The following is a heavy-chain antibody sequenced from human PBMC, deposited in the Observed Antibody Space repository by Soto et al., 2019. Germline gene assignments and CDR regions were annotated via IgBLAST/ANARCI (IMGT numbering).Heavy chain of an antibody. J-gene: IGHJ4*02. CDR2: IWYDGSNK. CDR3: ARDSSISSPLDY. Sequence: QVQLVESGGGVVQPGRSLRLSCAASGFTFSSYGMHWVRQAPGKGLEWVAVIWYDGSNKYYAESWKGRFTSSRDNSKNTLYLQMNSLRAEDTAVYYCARDSSISSPLDYWGQGTLVTVSS. V-gene: IGHV3-33*01. CDR1: GFTFSSYG. D-gene: IGHD6-6*01.